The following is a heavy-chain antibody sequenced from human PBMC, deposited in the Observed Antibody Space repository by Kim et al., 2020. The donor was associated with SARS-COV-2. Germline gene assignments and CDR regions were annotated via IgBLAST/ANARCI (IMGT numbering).Heavy chain of an antibody. Sequence: STNADPALKGRVTITVDTAKNQFSLRLSSVTAADTAVYYCARMRYGDFDYWGQGTLVTVSS. V-gene: IGHV4-59*01. CDR2: ST. J-gene: IGHJ4*02. CDR3: ARMRYGDFDY. D-gene: IGHD4-17*01.